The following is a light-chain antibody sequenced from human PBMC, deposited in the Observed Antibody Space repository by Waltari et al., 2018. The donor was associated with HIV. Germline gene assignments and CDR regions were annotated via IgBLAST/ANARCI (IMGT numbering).Light chain of an antibody. J-gene: IGKJ4*01. Sequence: EIVMAQSPATLSVSPGETATVSCRASQSVSSSLAWYQQKPGQAPRLLIYGASTRATGIAARFSGSGSGTDFTLTISILQSEDFVVYYCQQYSNWPLTFGGGTKVEI. CDR1: QSVSSS. V-gene: IGKV3-15*01. CDR2: GAS. CDR3: QQYSNWPLT.